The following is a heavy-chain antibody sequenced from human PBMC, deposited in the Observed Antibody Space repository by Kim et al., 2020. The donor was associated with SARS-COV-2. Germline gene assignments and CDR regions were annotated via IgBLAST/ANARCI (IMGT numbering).Heavy chain of an antibody. V-gene: IGHV1-18*01. CDR3: ARDRFIAAAGTDY. J-gene: IGHJ4*02. D-gene: IGHD6-13*01. Sequence: AQQLQGRVTMTTDTTTSTAYMELRSLRSDDTAVYYCARDRFIAAAGTDYWGQGTLVTVSS.